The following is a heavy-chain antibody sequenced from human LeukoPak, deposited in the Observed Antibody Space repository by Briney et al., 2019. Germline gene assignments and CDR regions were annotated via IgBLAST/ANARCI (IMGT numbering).Heavy chain of an antibody. CDR2: INTDGSTT. CDR3: ARGGTYYYDSSGYFAAFDI. J-gene: IGHJ3*02. CDR1: GFAFSSYW. V-gene: IGHV3-74*01. D-gene: IGHD3-22*01. Sequence: GGSLRLSCAASGFAFSSYWLHWVRQAPGKGLVWVSRINTDGSTTDYADSVKGRFTISRDNAKNTLYLQMNSLRAEDTAVYYCARGGTYYYDSSGYFAAFDIWGQGTMVTVSS.